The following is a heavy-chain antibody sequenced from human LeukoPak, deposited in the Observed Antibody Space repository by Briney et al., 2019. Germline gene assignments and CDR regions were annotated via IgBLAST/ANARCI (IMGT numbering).Heavy chain of an antibody. CDR2: ISSSASSI. CDR3: ARDYSDCTVFDY. J-gene: IGHJ4*02. V-gene: IGHV3-48*03. D-gene: IGHD4-11*01. CDR1: GFTFNSYE. Sequence: PGGSLRLSCAASGFTFNSYEMNWVRQAPGKGLEWVSYISSSASSIYYADSVKGRFTISRDNAKNSLFLQMNSLRAEDTAVYYCARDYSDCTVFDYWGQGTLVTVSS.